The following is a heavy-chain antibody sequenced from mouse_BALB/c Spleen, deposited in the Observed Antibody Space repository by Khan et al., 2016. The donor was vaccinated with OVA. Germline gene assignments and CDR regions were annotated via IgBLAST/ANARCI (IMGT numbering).Heavy chain of an antibody. CDR3: TRHGYVAWFTY. J-gene: IGHJ3*01. Sequence: VQLQQSGPELMKPGASVKISCKASGYSFTSYYIHWLMQSHGKSLEWIGYIDPFSGVTTYNQKFKGKATLTVDKSSSTAYIHLSHLTSDDSAVYYCTRHGYVAWFTYWGQGTLVTVSA. CDR2: IDPFSGVT. CDR1: GYSFTSYY. D-gene: IGHD2-2*01. V-gene: IGHV1S135*01.